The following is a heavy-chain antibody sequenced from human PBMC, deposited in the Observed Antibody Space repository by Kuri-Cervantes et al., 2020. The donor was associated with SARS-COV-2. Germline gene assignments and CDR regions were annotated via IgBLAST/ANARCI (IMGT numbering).Heavy chain of an antibody. CDR1: GFTFSSYG. CDR3: ARDHYDFWSGYFFDY. CDR2: IRYDGSNQ. J-gene: IGHJ4*02. D-gene: IGHD3-3*01. V-gene: IGHV3-30*02. Sequence: GESLKISCAASGFTFSSYGMHWVRQAPGKGLEWVAFIRYDGSNQYYGDSVKGRFTISRDNSKNTLYLQMNSLRAEDTAVYYCARDHYDFWSGYFFDYWGQGTLVTVSS.